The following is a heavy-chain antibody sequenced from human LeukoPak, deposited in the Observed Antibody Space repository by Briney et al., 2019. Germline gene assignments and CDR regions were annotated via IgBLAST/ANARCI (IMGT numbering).Heavy chain of an antibody. CDR3: ARESAYYYDRIGYSYFDY. D-gene: IGHD3-22*01. CDR2: IIPIFGTA. Sequence: ASVKVSCKASGYTFTSYAMNWVRQAPGQGLEWMGGIIPIFGTANYAQKFQGRVTITADESTSTAYMELSSLRSEDTAVYYCARESAYYYDRIGYSYFDYWGQGTLVTVSS. CDR1: GYTFTSYA. J-gene: IGHJ4*02. V-gene: IGHV1-69*13.